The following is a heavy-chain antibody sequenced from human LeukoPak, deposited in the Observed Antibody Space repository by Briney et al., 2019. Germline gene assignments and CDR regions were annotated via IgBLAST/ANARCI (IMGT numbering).Heavy chain of an antibody. J-gene: IGHJ4*02. CDR1: GFTFNSYG. CDR3: ARDRQSTYRSGNNYAIDC. CDR2: TSGRGDIT. Sequence: GGSLRLSCAASGFTFNSYGMNWVRQAPGKGLEWVSATSGRGDITHYADSVKGRFTISRDKSKNTLYLQMNTLRAEDTAVYYCARDRQSTYRSGNNYAIDCWGQGTLVTVSS. D-gene: IGHD3-10*01. V-gene: IGHV3-23*01.